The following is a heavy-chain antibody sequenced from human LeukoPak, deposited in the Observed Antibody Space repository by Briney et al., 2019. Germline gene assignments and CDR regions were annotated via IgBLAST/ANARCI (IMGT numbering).Heavy chain of an antibody. J-gene: IGHJ5*02. D-gene: IGHD5-12*01. CDR1: GGSFSGYY. CDR3: AGTDSGYDLVWFDP. CDR2: INHSGST. Sequence: SETLSLTCAVYGGSFSGYYWSWIRQPPGKGLEWIGEINHSGSTNYNPSLKSRVTMSVDTSKNQFSLKLSSVTAADTAVYYCAGTDSGYDLVWFDPWGQGTLVTVSS. V-gene: IGHV4-34*01.